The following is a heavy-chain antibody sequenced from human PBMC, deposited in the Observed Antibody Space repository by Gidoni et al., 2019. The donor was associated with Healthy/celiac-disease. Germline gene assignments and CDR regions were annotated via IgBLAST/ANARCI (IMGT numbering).Heavy chain of an antibody. CDR3: ARGERIAARLYGY. V-gene: IGHV4-34*01. J-gene: IGHJ4*02. CDR1: GGSFSGHY. Sequence: QVQLQQWGAGLLKPSETLSLICAVSGGSFSGHYWSWIRQLPGKGLEWIGEINHSGSTNYNPSLKSRVSISVDTSKNQFSLNLSSVTAADTAVYYCARGERIAARLYGYWGQGTLVTVSS. CDR2: INHSGST. D-gene: IGHD6-6*01.